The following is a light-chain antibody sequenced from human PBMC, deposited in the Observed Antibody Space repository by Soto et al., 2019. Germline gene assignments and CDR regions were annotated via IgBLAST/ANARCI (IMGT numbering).Light chain of an antibody. CDR2: GAS. CDR1: QAISTY. V-gene: IGKV1-8*01. J-gene: IGKJ1*01. Sequence: AIRMTQSPSSFSASTGDRVTVTCRASQAISTYLAWYQQKPGKAPKLLIYGASTLQSGVPSRFSGSGSGTEFTLTISCLQSEDFASYYCQQYYSNPRTFGQGTEVELK. CDR3: QQYYSNPRT.